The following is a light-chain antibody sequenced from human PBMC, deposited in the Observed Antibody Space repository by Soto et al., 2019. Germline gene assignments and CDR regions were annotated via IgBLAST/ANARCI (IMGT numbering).Light chain of an antibody. CDR3: QQYYSYPIT. CDR1: QDISTW. Sequence: IQITQSPSSLSSSVRERFTITCRASQDISTWLAWYQQKPGKAPKSLIYTVSTLQSGVPSRFSGSGSGTEFSLTISSLQPEDFATYYCQQYYSYPITFGQGTRLEI. V-gene: IGKV1D-16*01. J-gene: IGKJ5*01. CDR2: TVS.